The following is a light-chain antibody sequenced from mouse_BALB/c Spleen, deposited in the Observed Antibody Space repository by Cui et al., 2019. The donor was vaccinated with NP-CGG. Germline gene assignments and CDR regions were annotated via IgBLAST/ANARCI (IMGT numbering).Light chain of an antibody. CDR3: ALWYSNHWV. V-gene: IGLV1*01. Sequence: QAVVTQESAPTTSPGETVTLTCRSSTGAATTSNYANWVQEKPDHLFTGLIGGTNNRVPGVPARFSGSLIGDKAALTITGAQTEDEAIYFCALWYSNHWVFGGGTKLTVL. J-gene: IGLJ1*01. CDR1: TGAATTSNY. CDR2: GTN.